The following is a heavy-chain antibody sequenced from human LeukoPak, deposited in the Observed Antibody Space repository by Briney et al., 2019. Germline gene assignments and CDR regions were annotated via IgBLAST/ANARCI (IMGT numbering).Heavy chain of an antibody. Sequence: PSETLSLTCAVYGGSFSGYYWSWIRQPPGKGLEWIGEINHSGSTNYNPSLKSRVTISVDTSKNQFSLKLSSVTAADTAVYYCARDRGPYVGIANNWLDPWGQGTLVTVSS. D-gene: IGHD3-10*02. J-gene: IGHJ5*02. CDR1: GGSFSGYY. V-gene: IGHV4-34*01. CDR3: ARDRGPYVGIANNWLDP. CDR2: INHSGST.